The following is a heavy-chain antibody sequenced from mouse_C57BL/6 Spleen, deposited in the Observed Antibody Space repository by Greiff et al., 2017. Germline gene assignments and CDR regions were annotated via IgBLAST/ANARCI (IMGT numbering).Heavy chain of an antibody. Sequence: VHLVESGAELVRPGASVTLSCKASGYTFTDYEMHWVKQTPVHGLEWIGAIDPETGGTAYNQKFKGKAILTADKSSSTAYMELRSLTSEDSAVYYCTRSGYYGSSSYAMDYWGQGTSVTVSS. V-gene: IGHV1-15*01. D-gene: IGHD1-1*01. CDR1: GYTFTDYE. CDR3: TRSGYYGSSSYAMDY. CDR2: IDPETGGT. J-gene: IGHJ4*01.